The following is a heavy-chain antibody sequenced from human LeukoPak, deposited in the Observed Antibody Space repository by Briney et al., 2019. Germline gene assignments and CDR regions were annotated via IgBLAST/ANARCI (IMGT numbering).Heavy chain of an antibody. J-gene: IGHJ4*02. CDR2: ISYDGSNK. CDR1: GFTFSSYG. D-gene: IGHD2-2*01. V-gene: IGHV3-30-3*01. Sequence: GRSLRLSCAASGFTFSSYGMHWVRQAPGKGLEWVAVISYDGSNKYYADSVKGRFTISRDNSKNTLYLQMNSLRAEDTAVYYCAKEKEPYCTSTSCYLGLDYWGQGTLVTVSS. CDR3: AKEKEPYCTSTSCYLGLDY.